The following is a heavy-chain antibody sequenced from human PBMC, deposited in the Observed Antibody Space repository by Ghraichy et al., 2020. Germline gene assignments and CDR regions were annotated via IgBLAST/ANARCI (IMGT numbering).Heavy chain of an antibody. J-gene: IGHJ6*02. V-gene: IGHV4-38-2*02. CDR2: IDHSGSN. CDR1: GYFISSGYY. CDR3: ARSGAAGRYYYYYGMDV. Sequence: SETLSLTCTVSGYFISSGYYWGWIRPPPGKGLEWIGSIDHSGSNYYNPSLKSRVTISLDTSKNQFSLKLRSVTAADTAVYYCARSGAAGRYYYYYGMDVWGRGTTVTVSS. D-gene: IGHD6-13*01.